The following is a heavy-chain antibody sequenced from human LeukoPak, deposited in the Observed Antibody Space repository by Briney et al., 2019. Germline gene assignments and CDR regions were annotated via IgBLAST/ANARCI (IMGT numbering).Heavy chain of an antibody. CDR3: ATYTLSQFWSGYYHFDY. J-gene: IGHJ4*02. CDR1: GGNFISYA. Sequence: SVTVSCTASGGNFISYAVSWVRQAPGQGLEWMGGIIPMFGTSNYAQKFQGRVTITTDESTTTAYMELSSLSSEDTAVYYCATYTLSQFWSGYYHFDYWGQGTLVSVSS. CDR2: IIPMFGTS. D-gene: IGHD3-3*01. V-gene: IGHV1-69*05.